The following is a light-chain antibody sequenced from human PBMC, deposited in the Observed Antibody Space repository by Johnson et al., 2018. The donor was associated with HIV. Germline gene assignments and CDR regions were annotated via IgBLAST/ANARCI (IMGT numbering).Light chain of an antibody. CDR2: DNN. Sequence: QAVLTQPPSVSAAPGQKVTISCSGSTSNIGNNYVSWYQQLPGTAPKLLIYDNNKRPSGIPDRFSGSKSGTSATLGITGLQTGDEADYYCGTWDSSLSGGVVGTGTKVTVL. V-gene: IGLV1-51*01. J-gene: IGLJ1*01. CDR3: GTWDSSLSGGV. CDR1: TSNIGNNY.